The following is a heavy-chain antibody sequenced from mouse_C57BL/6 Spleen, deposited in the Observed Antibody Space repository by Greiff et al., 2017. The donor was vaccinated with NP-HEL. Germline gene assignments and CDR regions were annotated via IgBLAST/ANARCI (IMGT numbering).Heavy chain of an antibody. D-gene: IGHD2-12*01. J-gene: IGHJ4*01. CDR2: IDPETGGT. V-gene: IGHV1-15*01. CDR3: TRWDSNDAMDY. Sequence: VQLQQSGAELVRPGASVTLSCKASGYTFTDYEMHWVKQTPVHGLEWIGAIDPETGGTAYNQKFKGKAILTADKSSSTAYRELRSLTSEDSAVYYCTRWDSNDAMDYWGQGTSVTVSS. CDR1: GYTFTDYE.